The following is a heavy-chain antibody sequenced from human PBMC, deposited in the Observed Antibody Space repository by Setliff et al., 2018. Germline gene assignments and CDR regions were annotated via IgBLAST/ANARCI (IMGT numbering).Heavy chain of an antibody. CDR1: GFTFDDYA. CDR3: AKDISGPEYSSSFGYYGMDV. J-gene: IGHJ6*02. Sequence: GGSLRLSCAASGFTFDDYAMHWVRQAPGKGLEWVSGISWNSGSIGYADSVKGRFTISRDNAKNSLYLQMNSLRAEDTALYYCAKDISGPEYSSSFGYYGMDVWGQGTTVTVSS. CDR2: ISWNSGSI. D-gene: IGHD6-13*01. V-gene: IGHV3-9*01.